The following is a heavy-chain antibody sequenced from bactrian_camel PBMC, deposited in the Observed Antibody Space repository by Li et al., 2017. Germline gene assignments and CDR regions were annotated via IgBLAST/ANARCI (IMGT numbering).Heavy chain of an antibody. CDR1: GYTYRANC. CDR3: ATESSEYDNH. V-gene: IGHV3S31*01. Sequence: VQLVESGGGSVQVGGSLRLSCAASGYTYRANCMGWFRQAPGKGLEWVSGINSGGGTTFYADSVKGRFTTSRDNAKNTLYLQMNSLKPEDTAMYYCATESSEYDNHWGQGTQVTVS. CDR2: INSGGGTT. D-gene: IGHD4*01. J-gene: IGHJ4*01.